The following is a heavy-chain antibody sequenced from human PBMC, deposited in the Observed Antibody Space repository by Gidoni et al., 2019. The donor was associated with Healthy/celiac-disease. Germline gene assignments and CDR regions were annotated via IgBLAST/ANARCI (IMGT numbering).Heavy chain of an antibody. Sequence: QVQLVQSGAELKKHASSVKDSCKASRVTFSSYAISVGRQAPGQGLEWMGGTIPIFVTANYAQKFQGRVTITADESTSTAYMELSSLRSEDTAVYYCALDCSSTSCYLASPSPYGMDVWGQGTTVTVSS. V-gene: IGHV1-69*01. J-gene: IGHJ6*02. CDR2: TIPIFVTA. D-gene: IGHD2-2*01. CDR1: RVTFSSYA. CDR3: ALDCSSTSCYLASPSPYGMDV.